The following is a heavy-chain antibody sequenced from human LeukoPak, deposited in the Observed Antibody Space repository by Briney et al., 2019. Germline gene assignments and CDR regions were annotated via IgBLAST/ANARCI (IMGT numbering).Heavy chain of an antibody. J-gene: IGHJ4*02. CDR3: TRDNAYMFDY. Sequence: PGGSLRLSCAASGFTFSSYWMNWVRQAPGKGLMWVSHNTDGTTTTYADSVRGRFTVSRDNAKNTLYLEMSRLRAEDTAVYFCTRDNAYMFDYWGQGTQVAVSS. D-gene: IGHD2-2*01. CDR1: GFTFSSYW. CDR2: NTDGTTT. V-gene: IGHV3-74*01.